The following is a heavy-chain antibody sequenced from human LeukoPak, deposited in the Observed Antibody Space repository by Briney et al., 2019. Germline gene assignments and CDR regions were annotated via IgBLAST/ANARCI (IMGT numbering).Heavy chain of an antibody. V-gene: IGHV3-30*02. CDR2: IRHDGSNK. J-gene: IGHJ4*02. CDR1: GFTFSSYG. D-gene: IGHD3-10*01. Sequence: GGSLRLSCAASGFTFSSYGMHWVRQAPGKGLEWVAFIRHDGSNKHYADSVKGRFTISRDNSKNTLYLQMNSLRAEDRAVYYCATGAAPYGSGSYFDYWGQGTLVTVSS. CDR3: ATGAAPYGSGSYFDY.